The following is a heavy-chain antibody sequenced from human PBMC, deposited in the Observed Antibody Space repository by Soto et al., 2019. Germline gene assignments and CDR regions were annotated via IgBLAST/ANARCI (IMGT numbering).Heavy chain of an antibody. Sequence: GGSLRLCCAASGFTFSSYAMSWVRQAPGKGLEWVSAISGSGGSTYYADSVKGRFTISRDNPKNTLYLQMNSLRPEDTAVYYCSAHSGNYWNPTHYPGLGPVVTVAS. V-gene: IGHV3-23*01. J-gene: IGHJ4*02. D-gene: IGHD1-26*01. CDR3: SAHSGNYWNPTHY. CDR2: ISGSGGST. CDR1: GFTFSSYA.